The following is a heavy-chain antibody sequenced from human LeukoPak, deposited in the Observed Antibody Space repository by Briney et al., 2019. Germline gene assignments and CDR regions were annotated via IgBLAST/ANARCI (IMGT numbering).Heavy chain of an antibody. CDR1: GGSISSYY. Sequence: PSETLSLTCTVSGGSISSYYWSWIRQPPGKGLEWIGYIYYSGSTNYNPSLKSRVTISVDTSKNQFSLKLSSVTAADTAVYYCARGPYYEDAPYFDYWGQGTLVTVSS. CDR2: IYYSGST. D-gene: IGHD3-22*01. V-gene: IGHV4-59*01. J-gene: IGHJ4*02. CDR3: ARGPYYEDAPYFDY.